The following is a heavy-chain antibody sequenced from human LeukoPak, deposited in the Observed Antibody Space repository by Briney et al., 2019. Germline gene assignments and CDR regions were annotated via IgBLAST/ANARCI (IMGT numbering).Heavy chain of an antibody. CDR3: ASSITIFGVVIAPPFL. V-gene: IGHV4-30-2*01. CDR1: GGSISSGGYA. CDR2: IYHSGST. J-gene: IGHJ4*02. Sequence: NASETLSLTCAVSGGSISSGGYAWSWMRQPPGKDLEWSGYIYHSGSTYYNPSLKSRVTISVDRSKNQFSLKLSSVTAADTAVYYCASSITIFGVVIAPPFLWGQGTLVTVSS. D-gene: IGHD3-3*01.